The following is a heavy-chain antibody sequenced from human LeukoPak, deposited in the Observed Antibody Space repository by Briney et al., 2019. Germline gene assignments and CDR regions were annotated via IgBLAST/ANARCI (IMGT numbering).Heavy chain of an antibody. V-gene: IGHV3-30*03. D-gene: IGHD3-9*01. Sequence: GGSLRLSCAASGFTFSSYGMHWVRQAPGKGLEWVAVISYDGSNKYYADSVKGRFTISRDNSKNTLYLQMNSLRAEDTAVYYCARGGHFDWLLIGYWGQGTLVTVSS. CDR1: GFTFSSYG. CDR2: ISYDGSNK. J-gene: IGHJ4*02. CDR3: ARGGHFDWLLIGY.